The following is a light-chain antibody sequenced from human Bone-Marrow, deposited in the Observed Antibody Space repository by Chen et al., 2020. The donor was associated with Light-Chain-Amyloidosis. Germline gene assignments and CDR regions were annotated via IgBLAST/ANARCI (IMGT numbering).Light chain of an antibody. Sequence: EIILTQYPGTLSLSPGETATLSCRASQSVSRNYLAWYQQKPGQTPRLLIYGTSSPATGVPDRFSGSRSGTDFTLAIRRLEPEDFAVYYCQHYANAPYTFGQGTKVEIK. V-gene: IGKV3-20*01. CDR1: QSVSRNY. CDR2: GTS. CDR3: QHYANAPYT. J-gene: IGKJ2*01.